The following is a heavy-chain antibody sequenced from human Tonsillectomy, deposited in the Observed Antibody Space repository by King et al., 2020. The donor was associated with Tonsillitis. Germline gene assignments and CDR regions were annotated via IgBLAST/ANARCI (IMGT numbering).Heavy chain of an antibody. CDR2: TLYDGSDE. CDR3: ARDPWDLPSVPDY. J-gene: IGHJ4*02. V-gene: IGHV3-30-3*01. D-gene: IGHD1-26*01. CDR1: GFTFRRHA. Sequence: VQLVESGGGVVQPGRSLRVSCAASGFTFRRHAMHWVRQAPGKGLEWVAVTLYDGSDEYYADSVKGRFTISRDNSKNTLYLQMNSLRAEDTAVYSGARDPWDLPSVPDYWGQGTLVTVSS.